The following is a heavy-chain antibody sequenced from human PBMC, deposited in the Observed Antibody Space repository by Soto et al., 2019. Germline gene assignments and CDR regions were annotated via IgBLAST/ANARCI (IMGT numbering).Heavy chain of an antibody. J-gene: IGHJ6*02. CDR3: ARGRGITMVRGAEFSYGMDV. D-gene: IGHD3-10*01. Sequence: PSETLSLTCAVYGGSFSGYYWSWIRQPPGKGLEWIGEINHSGSTNYNPSLKSRVTISVDTSKNQFSLKLSSVTAADTAVYYCARGRGITMVRGAEFSYGMDVWGQGTTVTVSS. CDR2: INHSGST. V-gene: IGHV4-34*01. CDR1: GGSFSGYY.